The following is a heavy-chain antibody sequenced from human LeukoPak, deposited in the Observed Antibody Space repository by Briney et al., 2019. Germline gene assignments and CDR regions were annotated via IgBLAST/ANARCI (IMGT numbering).Heavy chain of an antibody. Sequence: GASVEVSCKASGYTFTSYGISWVRQAPGQGLEWMGWISAYNGNTNYAQKLQGRVTMTTDTSTSTAYMELRSLRSDDTAVYYCARVYMAVAGPHFDYWGQGTLVTVSS. CDR3: ARVYMAVAGPHFDY. J-gene: IGHJ4*02. V-gene: IGHV1-18*01. CDR2: ISAYNGNT. CDR1: GYTFTSYG. D-gene: IGHD6-19*01.